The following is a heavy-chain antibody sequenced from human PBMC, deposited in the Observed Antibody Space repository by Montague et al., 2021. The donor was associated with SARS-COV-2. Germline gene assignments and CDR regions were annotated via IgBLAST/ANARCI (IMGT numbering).Heavy chain of an antibody. Sequence: SETLSLTCTVSGSSISSSSYYWGWIRQPPGKGWEWIGSIYYSGSTYYNPSLKIRVTISVDTSQNQFSLKLSSVTAADTAVYYCARPWKRITLFGVVTDAFDYWGQGTLVTVSS. D-gene: IGHD3-3*01. CDR2: IYYSGST. CDR1: GSSISSSSYY. V-gene: IGHV4-39*01. CDR3: ARPWKRITLFGVVTDAFDY. J-gene: IGHJ4*02.